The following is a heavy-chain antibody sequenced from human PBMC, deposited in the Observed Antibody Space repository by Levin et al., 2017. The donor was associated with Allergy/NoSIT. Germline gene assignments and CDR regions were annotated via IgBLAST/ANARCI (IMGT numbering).Heavy chain of an antibody. CDR1: GGSISNYY. CDR3: ARDVTAAY. CDR2: IYTGGST. D-gene: IGHD5-18*01. V-gene: IGHV4-4*07. Sequence: GSLRLSCTVSGGSISNYYWSWIRQPAGKGLEWIGRIYTGGSTNYNPSLKSRVTMSVDTSKNQFSLKLSSVTAADTAVYYCARDVTAAYWGQGTLVTVSS. J-gene: IGHJ4*02.